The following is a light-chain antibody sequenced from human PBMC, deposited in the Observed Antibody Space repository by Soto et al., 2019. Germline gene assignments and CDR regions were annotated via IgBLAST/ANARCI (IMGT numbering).Light chain of an antibody. CDR3: QQYNNWPPLT. V-gene: IGKV3-15*01. J-gene: IGKJ4*01. CDR2: DAS. CDR1: QSVSSY. Sequence: EIVLTQSPATLSLSPGERATLSCRASQSVSSYLAWYQQKPGQAPRLLIYDASNRATGIPARFSGSGSGTEFTLTISSLQSEDFAVYYCQQYNNWPPLTFGGGTK.